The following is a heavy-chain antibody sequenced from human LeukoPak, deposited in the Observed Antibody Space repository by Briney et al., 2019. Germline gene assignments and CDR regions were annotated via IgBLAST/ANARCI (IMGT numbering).Heavy chain of an antibody. D-gene: IGHD3-22*01. V-gene: IGHV3-23*01. CDR3: AKGRGYYDSTGPIDY. J-gene: IGHJ4*02. CDR1: GFTFSSYA. CDR2: ISGSGGST. Sequence: GGSLRLPCAASGFTFSSYAMSWVRQAPGKGLEWVSAISGSGGSTYYADSVKGRFTISRDNSKNTLYLQMNSLRAEDTAVYYCAKGRGYYDSTGPIDYWGQGTLVTVSS.